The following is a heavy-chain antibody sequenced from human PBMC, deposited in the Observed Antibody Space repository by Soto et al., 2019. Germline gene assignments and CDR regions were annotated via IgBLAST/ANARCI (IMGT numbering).Heavy chain of an antibody. Sequence: QVHLVESGGVVVQPGRSLRLSCAASGFTFSSYGMHWVRQAPGKGLEWVVFIWHDGGNKFYAESVKGRFTSSRDNSKNRLYEQRTRLSAEDTAIYYCARGGVVNTGFGKDYWGQGTLVTVSS. CDR1: GFTFSSYG. D-gene: IGHD3-16*01. CDR2: IWHDGGNK. J-gene: IGHJ4*02. V-gene: IGHV3-33*01. CDR3: ARGGVVNTGFGKDY.